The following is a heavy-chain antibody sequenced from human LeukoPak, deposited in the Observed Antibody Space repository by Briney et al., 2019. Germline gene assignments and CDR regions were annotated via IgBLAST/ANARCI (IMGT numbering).Heavy chain of an antibody. V-gene: IGHV4-30-2*01. D-gene: IGHD3-22*01. CDR2: IYHSGST. J-gene: IGHJ4*02. CDR3: ARDRSDSSGYYSDY. Sequence: SQTLSLTCAVSGGSISSGGYSWSWIRQPPGKGLEWIGYIYHSGSTYYNPSLKSRVTISVDTSKNQFSLKLSSVTAADTAVYYCARDRSDSSGYYSDYWGPGTLVTVSS. CDR1: GGSISSGGYS.